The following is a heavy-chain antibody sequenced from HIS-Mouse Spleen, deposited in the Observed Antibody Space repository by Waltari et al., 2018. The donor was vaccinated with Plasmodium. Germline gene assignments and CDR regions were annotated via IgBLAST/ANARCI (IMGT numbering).Heavy chain of an antibody. J-gene: IGHJ4*02. CDR1: GGSFSGYY. D-gene: IGHD7-27*01. CDR2: INHSGST. V-gene: IGHV4-34*01. CDR3: ARVIPLGIPHFDY. Sequence: QVQLQQWGAGLLKPSETLSLTCAVYGGSFSGYYWSWIRQPPGKGLEWIGEINHSGSTNYNPSRKSRVTISVDTSKNQFSLKLSSVTAADTAVYYCARVIPLGIPHFDYWGQGTLVTVSS.